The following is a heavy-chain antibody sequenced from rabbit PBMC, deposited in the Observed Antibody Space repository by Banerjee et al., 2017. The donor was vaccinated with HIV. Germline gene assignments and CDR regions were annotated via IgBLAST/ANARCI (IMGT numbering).Heavy chain of an antibody. D-gene: IGHD1-1*01. J-gene: IGHJ4*01. V-gene: IGHV1S45*01. Sequence: QEQLEESGGDLVKPGASLTLTCTASGFSFSSSYYMCWVRQAPGKGLEWIGFIDTNTGKTFYASWAKGRFTISKTSPTTVTLQMTSLTVADTATYLCAGSLVDNANLWGPGTLVTVS. CDR1: GFSFSSSYY. CDR3: AGSLVDNANL. CDR2: IDTNTGKT.